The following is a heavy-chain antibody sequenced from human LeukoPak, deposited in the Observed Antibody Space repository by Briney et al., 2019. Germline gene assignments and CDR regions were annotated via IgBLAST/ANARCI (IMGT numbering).Heavy chain of an antibody. CDR3: ARDWQLGGLFDY. V-gene: IGHV3-21*01. CDR1: GFTFSTYA. D-gene: IGHD6-6*01. CDR2: ISSSSSYI. Sequence: PGGSLRLSCAASGFTFSTYAMSWVRQAPGKGLEWVSSISSSSSYIYYADSVKGRFTISRDNAKNSLYLQMNSLRAEDTAVYYCARDWQLGGLFDYWGQGTLVTVSS. J-gene: IGHJ4*02.